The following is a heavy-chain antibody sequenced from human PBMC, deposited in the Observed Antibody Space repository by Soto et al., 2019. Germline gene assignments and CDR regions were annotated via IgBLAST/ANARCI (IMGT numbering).Heavy chain of an antibody. CDR2: IYYSGTT. D-gene: IGHD6-6*01. V-gene: IGHV4-30-4*01. CDR3: VRDRSNSPDYCDY. J-gene: IGHJ4*02. Sequence: PSGTLSLTCTVSGGSIRSDDYYWSWVRQPPGKGLEWIGYIYYSGTTNYNPSLQSRVTISLDTSKNQFSLKLTSVNAADTAVYDCVRDRSNSPDYCDYWGQGTLVTVS. CDR1: GGSIRSDDYY.